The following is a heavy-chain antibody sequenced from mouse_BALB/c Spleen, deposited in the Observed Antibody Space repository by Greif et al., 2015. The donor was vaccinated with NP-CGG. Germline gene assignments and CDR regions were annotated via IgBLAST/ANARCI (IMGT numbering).Heavy chain of an antibody. J-gene: IGHJ4*01. Sequence: VMLVESGAELMKPGASVKISCKATGYTFSSYWIEWVKQRPGHGLEWIGEILPGSGSTNYNEKFKGKATFTADTSSNTAYMQLSSLTSEDSAVYYCARCLTMITTGNAMDYWGQGTSVTVSS. CDR3: ARCLTMITTGNAMDY. V-gene: IGHV1-9*01. CDR2: ILPGSGST. CDR1: GYTFSSYW. D-gene: IGHD2-4*01.